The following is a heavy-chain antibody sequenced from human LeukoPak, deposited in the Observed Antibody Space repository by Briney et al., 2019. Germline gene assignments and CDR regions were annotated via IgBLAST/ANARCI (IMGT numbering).Heavy chain of an antibody. D-gene: IGHD5-12*01. V-gene: IGHV3-23*01. J-gene: IGHJ3*02. CDR2: ISGSGGST. CDR1: GFTFSSYA. CDR3: AKDSGYDGAFDI. Sequence: GGSLRLSCAASGFTFSSYAMSWVRQAPGKGLEWVSAISGSGGSTHCADSVKGRFTISRDNSKNTLYLQMNSLRAEDTAVYYCAKDSGYDGAFDIWGQGTMVTVSS.